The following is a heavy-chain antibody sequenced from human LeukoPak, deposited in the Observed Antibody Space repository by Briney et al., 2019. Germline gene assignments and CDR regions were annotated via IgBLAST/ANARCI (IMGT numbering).Heavy chain of an antibody. J-gene: IGHJ5*02. CDR2: ISWNSGSI. CDR3: AKDPHSSWYEGWFDP. D-gene: IGHD6-13*01. V-gene: IGHV3-9*01. CDR1: RFTFDDYA. Sequence: GRSLRLSCAASRFTFDDYAMHWVRQAPGKGLEWVSGISWNSGSIGYADSVKGRFTISRDNAKNSLYLQMNSLRAEDTALYYCAKDPHSSWYEGWFDPWGQGTLVTVSS.